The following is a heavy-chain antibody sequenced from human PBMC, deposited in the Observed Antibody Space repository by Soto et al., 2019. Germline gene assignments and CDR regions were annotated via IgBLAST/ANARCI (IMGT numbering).Heavy chain of an antibody. CDR3: ARGPRRGLELYHYFDY. Sequence: QEQLVQSGAEVRKPGSSVRVSCKAAGGTFSSYAFTWVRQAPGQGVEWMGGIIPVFGSTSYAQKFQGRVTISADESTNTAYMELSSLRSEDTAVYYCARGPRRGLELYHYFDYWGQGTLVTVSS. J-gene: IGHJ4*02. D-gene: IGHD2-15*01. V-gene: IGHV1-69*01. CDR2: IIPVFGST. CDR1: GGTFSSYA.